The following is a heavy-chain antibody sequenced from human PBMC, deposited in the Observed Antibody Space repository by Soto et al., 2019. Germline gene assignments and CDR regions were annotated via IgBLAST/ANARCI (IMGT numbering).Heavy chain of an antibody. V-gene: IGHV4-30-4*01. D-gene: IGHD3-22*01. CDR3: CRALDHYCSSGYLIYCFDY. Sequence: PSETLSLTCTVSGGSISSGDYYWSWIRQPPGKGLEWIGYIYYSGSTYYNPSLKSRVTISVDTSKNQFSLKLSSVTAADTAVYYCCRALDHYCSSGYLIYCFDYWGQGTLVTVSS. CDR1: GGSISSGDYY. J-gene: IGHJ4*02. CDR2: IYYSGST.